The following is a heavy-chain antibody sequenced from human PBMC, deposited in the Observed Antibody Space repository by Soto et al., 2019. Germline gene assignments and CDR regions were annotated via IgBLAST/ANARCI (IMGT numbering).Heavy chain of an antibody. D-gene: IGHD3-3*01. CDR2: ISGSGGST. J-gene: IGHJ4*02. V-gene: IGHV3-23*01. CDR3: AKVSYYDFWSGYYSGYYFDY. Sequence: PGGSLRLSCAASGFTFSSYAMSWVRQAPGKGLEWVSAISGSGGSTYYADSVKGRFTISRDNSKNTLYLQMNSLRAEDTAVYYCAKVSYYDFWSGYYSGYYFDYWGQGTLVTVSS. CDR1: GFTFSSYA.